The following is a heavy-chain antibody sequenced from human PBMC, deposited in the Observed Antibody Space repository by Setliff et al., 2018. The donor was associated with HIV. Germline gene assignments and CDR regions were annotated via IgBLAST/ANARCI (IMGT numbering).Heavy chain of an antibody. CDR2: INPSGGST. CDR1: GYTFTSYY. V-gene: IGHV1-46*01. J-gene: IGHJ4*02. CDR3: ARDRARAGSGYHNCFDY. D-gene: IGHD5-12*01. Sequence: ASVKVSCKASGYTFTSYYTHWVRQAPGQGLEWMGIINPSGGSTNYAQKFQGRVTMTRDTSTSTVYMELSSLRSEDTAVYYCARDRARAGSGYHNCFDYWGQGTLVTVS.